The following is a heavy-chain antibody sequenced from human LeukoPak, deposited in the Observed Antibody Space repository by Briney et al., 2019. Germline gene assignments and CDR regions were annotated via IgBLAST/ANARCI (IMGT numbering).Heavy chain of an antibody. D-gene: IGHD3-9*01. CDR2: ISSGDRT. V-gene: IGHV3-53*01. J-gene: IGHJ4*02. Sequence: ETLSLTCAVYGGPFRGFFWSWVRQAPGKGLEWVAGISSGDRTFHAESVKGRFTISRDKSKDTLYLQMNSLRAEDTAVYYCAKDATASPYFHWFDNWGQGTQVIVSS. CDR1: GGPFRGFF. CDR3: AKDATASPYFHWFDN.